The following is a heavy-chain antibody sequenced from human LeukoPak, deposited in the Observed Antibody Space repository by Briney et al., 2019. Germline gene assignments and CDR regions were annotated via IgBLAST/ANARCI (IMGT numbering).Heavy chain of an antibody. CDR2: IYHSGST. D-gene: IGHD2-2*01. J-gene: IGHJ4*02. CDR1: GYSISSGYY. CDR3: ARHSPQLQYFDY. V-gene: IGHV4-38-2*01. Sequence: SETLSLTCALAGYSISSGYYWGWIRQPPGKGLEWIGSIYHSGSTYYNPFLKSRVTISVDTSKNQSSLKLSSVTAADTAVYYCARHSPQLQYFDYWGQGTLVTVSS.